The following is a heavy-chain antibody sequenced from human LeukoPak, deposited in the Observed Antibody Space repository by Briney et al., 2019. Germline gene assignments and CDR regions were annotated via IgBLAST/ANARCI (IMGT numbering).Heavy chain of an antibody. V-gene: IGHV3-11*04. J-gene: IGHJ4*02. Sequence: GGSLRLSCAASGFTFSDYYMSWIRQAPWKGLEWVSYISSSGSTIYYADSVKGRFTISRDNAKNSLYLQMNSLRAEDTAEYYCARVALGGNALDYWGQGTLVTVSS. D-gene: IGHD3-16*01. CDR3: ARVALGGNALDY. CDR2: ISSSGSTI. CDR1: GFTFSDYY.